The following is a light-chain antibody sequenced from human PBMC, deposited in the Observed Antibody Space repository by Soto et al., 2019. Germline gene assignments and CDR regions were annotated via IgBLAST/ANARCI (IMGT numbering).Light chain of an antibody. CDR2: LNSDGSH. CDR3: QTWGTGIVV. CDR1: SGHSSDA. Sequence: QLVLTQSPSASASLGASVKLTCTLSSGHSSDAIAWHQQQPEKGPRFLINLNSDGSHTKGDGIPDRFSGSSSGAERYLTISSLQSEDEADYYCQTWGTGIVVFGGGTKLTVL. V-gene: IGLV4-69*01. J-gene: IGLJ2*01.